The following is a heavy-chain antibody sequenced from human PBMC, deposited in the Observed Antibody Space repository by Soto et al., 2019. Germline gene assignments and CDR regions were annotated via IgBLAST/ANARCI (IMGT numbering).Heavy chain of an antibody. CDR1: GFTFRSYG. V-gene: IGHV3-33*01. J-gene: IGHJ4*02. CDR2: IWYDGSNK. Sequence: QVQLVESGGGVVQPGRSLRISCAASGFTFRSYGMHWVRQAPGKGLEWVAVIWYDGSNKYYADSVKGRFTISRDNSKNTLYLHMNSLRAEDTAVYYCARIMCGGDCYDFDYWGQGTLVTVSS. D-gene: IGHD2-21*02. CDR3: ARIMCGGDCYDFDY.